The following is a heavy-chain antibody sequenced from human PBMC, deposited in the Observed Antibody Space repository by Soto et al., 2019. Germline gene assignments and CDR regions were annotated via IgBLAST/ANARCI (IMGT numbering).Heavy chain of an antibody. CDR3: AKDLIAYYYYYGMDV. Sequence: GGSLRLSCAASGFTFSSYGMHWVRQAPGKGLEWVAVISYDGSNKYYADSVKGRFTISRDNSKNTLYLQMNSLRAEDTAVYYCAKDLIAYYYYYGMDVWGQGTTVTVSS. CDR1: GFTFSSYG. V-gene: IGHV3-30*18. D-gene: IGHD2-8*01. J-gene: IGHJ6*02. CDR2: ISYDGSNK.